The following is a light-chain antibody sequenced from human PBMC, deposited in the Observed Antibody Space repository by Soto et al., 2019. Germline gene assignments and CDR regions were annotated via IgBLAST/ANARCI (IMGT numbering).Light chain of an antibody. Sequence: DIRMTKAPSSLSISVGDRVPITCGASQSISSYLNWYKKKPGNAPKLLIYAASSLQSGVPSRLIGSGSGTELTLTISSMKTEDFDTYYCQQFHTSPWTFGQGTKVDI. CDR2: AAS. V-gene: IGKV1-39*01. CDR1: QSISSY. CDR3: QQFHTSPWT. J-gene: IGKJ1*01.